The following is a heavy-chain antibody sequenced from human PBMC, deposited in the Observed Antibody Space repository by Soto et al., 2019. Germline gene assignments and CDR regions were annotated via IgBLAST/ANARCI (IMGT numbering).Heavy chain of an antibody. CDR3: ARPTLYGSGYDAFDI. D-gene: IGHD3-10*01. CDR2: IYYSGST. V-gene: IGHV4-31*03. CDR1: GGSISSGGYY. Sequence: SETLFLTCTVSGGSISSGGYYWSWIRQHPGKGLEWIGYIYYSGSTYYNPSLKSRVTISVDTSKNQFSLKLSSVTAADTAVYYCARPTLYGSGYDAFDIWGQGTMVTVSS. J-gene: IGHJ3*02.